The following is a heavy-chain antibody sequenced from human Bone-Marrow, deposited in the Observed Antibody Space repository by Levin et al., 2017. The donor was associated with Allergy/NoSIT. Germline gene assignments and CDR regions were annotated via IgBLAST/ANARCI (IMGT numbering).Heavy chain of an antibody. V-gene: IGHV3-30*18. CDR1: GFTFSSYG. Sequence: GGSLRLSCAASGFTFSSYGMHWVRQAAGKGLEWVAVISYDGNKKVYADSVKGRFTISRDNSKRTLYLQMNSLRVEDSAVYCCANKAGALGAFFLDYWGQGTVVTVSS. CDR3: ANKAGALGAFFLDY. D-gene: IGHD3-10*01. J-gene: IGHJ4*02. CDR2: ISYDGNKK.